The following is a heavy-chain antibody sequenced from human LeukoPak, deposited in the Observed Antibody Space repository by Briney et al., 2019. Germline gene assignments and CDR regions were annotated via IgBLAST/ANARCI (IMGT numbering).Heavy chain of an antibody. Sequence: PSETLSLTCTASGGSISSYYWSWIRQPPGKGLEWIGYIYYSGSTNYNPSLKSRVTISVDTSKNQFSLKLSSVTAADTAVYYCARADLGRDSSGYYYYYGMDVWGQGTTVTVSS. CDR1: GGSISSYY. J-gene: IGHJ6*02. D-gene: IGHD3-22*01. CDR3: ARADLGRDSSGYYYYYGMDV. V-gene: IGHV4-59*01. CDR2: IYYSGST.